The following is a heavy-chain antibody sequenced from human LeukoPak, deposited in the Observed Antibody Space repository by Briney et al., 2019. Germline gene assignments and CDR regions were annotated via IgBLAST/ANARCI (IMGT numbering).Heavy chain of an antibody. D-gene: IGHD3-22*01. J-gene: IGHJ4*02. V-gene: IGHV1-46*01. CDR2: INPSGGST. CDR3: ATRNYYDSSGYWAPSFDY. CDR1: GYTFTSYG. Sequence: ASVKVSCKASGYTFTSYGISWVRQAPGQGLEWMGIINPSGGSTSYAQKFQGRVTMTRDTSTSTVYMELSSLRSEDTAVYYCATRNYYDSSGYWAPSFDYWGQGTLVTVSS.